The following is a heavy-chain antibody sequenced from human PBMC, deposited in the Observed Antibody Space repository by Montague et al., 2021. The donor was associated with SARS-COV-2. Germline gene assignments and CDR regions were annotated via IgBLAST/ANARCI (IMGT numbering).Heavy chain of an antibody. CDR1: GFTFSSYA. CDR3: ARAAQKQYVLLWFGELLHDAFDI. CDR2: ISYDGSNK. J-gene: IGHJ3*02. D-gene: IGHD3-10*01. Sequence: SLRLSCAASGFTFSSYAMHWVRQAPGKGLEWVAVISYDGSNKYYSDSFXGRFTISRDNSKNTLYLQMNSLRAEDTAVYYCARAAQKQYVLLWFGELLHDAFDIWGQGTMVTVSS. V-gene: IGHV3-30-3*01.